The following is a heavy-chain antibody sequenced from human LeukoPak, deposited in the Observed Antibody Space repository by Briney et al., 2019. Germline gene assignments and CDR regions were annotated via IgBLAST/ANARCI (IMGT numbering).Heavy chain of an antibody. D-gene: IGHD6-6*01. J-gene: IGHJ4*02. CDR2: LYYSGST. V-gene: IGHV4-59*08. CDR3: ARLEYSSSSYFDY. Sequence: KPSETLSLTCSVYGGSITSDYCSWIRQPPGKGLEWIGYLYYSGSTNYNPSLKSRVTISVDTSKNQFSLKLSSVTAADTAVYYCARLEYSSSSYFDYWGQGTLVTVSS. CDR1: GGSITSDY.